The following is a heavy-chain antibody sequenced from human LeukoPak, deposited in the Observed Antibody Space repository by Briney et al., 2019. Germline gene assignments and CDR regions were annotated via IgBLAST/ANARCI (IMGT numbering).Heavy chain of an antibody. V-gene: IGHV3-30*03. CDR2: MSHDGSNK. J-gene: IGHJ4*02. Sequence: PGGSLRLSCAASGFTFSSYGMHWVRQAPGKGLEWVALMSHDGSNKFYVDSVKGRFTISRDNSKNTLYLQMNSLRADDTAVYYCARGDIAAAGYDYWGQGTLVTVSS. D-gene: IGHD6-13*01. CDR3: ARGDIAAAGYDY. CDR1: GFTFSSYG.